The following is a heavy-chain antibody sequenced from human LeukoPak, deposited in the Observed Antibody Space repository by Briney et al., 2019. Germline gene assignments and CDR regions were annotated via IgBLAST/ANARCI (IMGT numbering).Heavy chain of an antibody. V-gene: IGHV4-34*12. CDR1: GYSLTNHY. Sequence: PSETLSLTCAVHGYSLTNHYWIWIRQPPGKGLEWIAEVLHTGSTNCNTSFKSRVTVSVDTSKNQFFLNLTSVTAADTAVYYCARGPAAVHPWGRGILVTVSS. D-gene: IGHD6-13*01. CDR2: VLHTGST. CDR3: ARGPAAVHP. J-gene: IGHJ5*02.